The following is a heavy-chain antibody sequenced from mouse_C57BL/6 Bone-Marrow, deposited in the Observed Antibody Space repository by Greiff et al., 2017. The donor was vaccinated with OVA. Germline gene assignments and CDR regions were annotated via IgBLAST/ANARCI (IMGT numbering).Heavy chain of an antibody. J-gene: IGHJ2*01. CDR2: IYPGDGDI. CDR3: ARGAY. Sequence: QVHVKQSGAELVKPGASVKISCKASGYAFSNYWMNWVKQRPGKGLEWIGQIYPGDGDINYNGKFKGKATLTADQSSSTAYMQPSSLTSEDSAVYFCARGAYWGQGTLLTVSS. CDR1: GYAFSNYW. V-gene: IGHV1-80*01.